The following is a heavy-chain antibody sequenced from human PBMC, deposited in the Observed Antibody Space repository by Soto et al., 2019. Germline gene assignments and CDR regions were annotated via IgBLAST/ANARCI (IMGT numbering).Heavy chain of an antibody. Sequence: GASVKVSCEASGYTFTSYGISWVRQAPGQGHEWKGWISAYNGNTNYAQKLQGRVTMTTDTYTSTAYMELRSLRSDDTAVYYCAREGVVVVPASLGDYYYYGMDVWGQGTTVTVSS. V-gene: IGHV1-18*01. D-gene: IGHD2-2*01. J-gene: IGHJ6*02. CDR1: GYTFTSYG. CDR2: ISAYNGNT. CDR3: AREGVVVVPASLGDYYYYGMDV.